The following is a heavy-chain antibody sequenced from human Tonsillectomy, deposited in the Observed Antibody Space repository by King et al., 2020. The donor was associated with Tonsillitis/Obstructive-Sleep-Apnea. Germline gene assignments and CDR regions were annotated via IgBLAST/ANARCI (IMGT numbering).Heavy chain of an antibody. Sequence: QLVQSGAEVKKPGASVKVSCKVSGYTLTELSMHWVRQAPGKGLEWMGGFDPEDGETIYAQKFQGRVTMTEATSTDTAYMELSSLRSEDTAVYYCATSSTYSRYNWFDPWGQGTLVTVSS. V-gene: IGHV1-24*01. CDR1: GYTLTELS. CDR3: ATSSTYSRYNWFDP. J-gene: IGHJ5*02. D-gene: IGHD6-13*01. CDR2: FDPEDGET.